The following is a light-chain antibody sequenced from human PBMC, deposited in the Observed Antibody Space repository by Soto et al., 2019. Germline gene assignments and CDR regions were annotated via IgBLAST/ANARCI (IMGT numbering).Light chain of an antibody. CDR2: AAS. V-gene: IGKV1-39*01. Sequence: DIPVNNSPSALSADVGARITIFCRASQSISNYLNWYQQKPGKAPKVLIFAASRLQSGVPSRFSGSGSGTDFTLTISSLKPEDFATYYCQQSYTSTFGQGTKL. CDR3: QQSYTST. CDR1: QSISNY. J-gene: IGKJ1*01.